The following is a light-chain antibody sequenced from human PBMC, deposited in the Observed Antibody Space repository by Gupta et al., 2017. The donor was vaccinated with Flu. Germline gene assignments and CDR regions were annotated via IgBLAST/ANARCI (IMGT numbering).Light chain of an antibody. CDR1: ALPKQF. CDR3: QSADSTETYVV. CDR2: KDS. V-gene: IGLV3-25*03. J-gene: IGLJ2*01. Sequence: SYELTQPTSVSVSPGQTARIPCSGDALPKQFAYWYQQKPGQAPVLVIYKDSERPSGIPERFSGSTSGTTVTFTISGVQAEDEADYYCQSADSTETYVVFGGGTKLTVL.